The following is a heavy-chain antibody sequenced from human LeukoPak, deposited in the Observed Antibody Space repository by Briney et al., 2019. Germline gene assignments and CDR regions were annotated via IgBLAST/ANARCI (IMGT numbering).Heavy chain of an antibody. CDR3: ARRDSSSRAFDI. D-gene: IGHD6-6*01. V-gene: IGHV4-39*01. Sequence: PSETLSLTCTASGGSISSSSYYWGWIRQPRGKGLEWIGSIYYSGSTYYNPSLKSRVTISVDTSKNQFSLKLSSVTAADTAVYYCARRDSSSRAFDIWGQGTMVTVSS. CDR2: IYYSGST. J-gene: IGHJ3*02. CDR1: GGSISSSSYY.